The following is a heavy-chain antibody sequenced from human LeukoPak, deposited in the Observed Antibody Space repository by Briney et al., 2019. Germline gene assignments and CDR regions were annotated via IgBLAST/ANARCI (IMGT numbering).Heavy chain of an antibody. Sequence: GSLDLSLVASGFPFGDYGMGWARRAPGRGRGWVSYISSSGSTIYYADSVRGRFTISRDNAKNSLYLQMNSLRAEDTAVYYCARDAFRGLLGYYYYGMDVWGQGTTVTVSS. J-gene: IGHJ6*02. D-gene: IGHD3-22*01. CDR3: ARDAFRGLLGYYYYGMDV. CDR1: GFPFGDYG. V-gene: IGHV3-48*03. CDR2: ISSSGSTI.